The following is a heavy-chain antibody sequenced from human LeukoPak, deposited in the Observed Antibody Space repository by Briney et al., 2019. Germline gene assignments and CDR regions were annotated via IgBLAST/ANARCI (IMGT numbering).Heavy chain of an antibody. J-gene: IGHJ6*03. CDR1: GGTFSSYA. CDR2: IIPIFGTA. D-gene: IGHD4-17*01. V-gene: IGHV1-69*05. CDR3: ARNIYGDYPSPYYYYMDV. Sequence: AASVKVSCKASGGTFSSYAIRWVRQAPGQGLEWMGGIIPIFGTANYAQKFQGRVTITTDESTSTAYMELSSLRSEDTAVYYCARNIYGDYPSPYYYYMDVWGKGTTVTVSS.